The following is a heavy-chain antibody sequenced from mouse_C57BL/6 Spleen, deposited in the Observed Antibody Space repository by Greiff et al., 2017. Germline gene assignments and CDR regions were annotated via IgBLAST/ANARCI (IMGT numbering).Heavy chain of an antibody. CDR2: IHPNSGST. J-gene: IGHJ4*01. CDR1: GYTFTSYW. Sequence: VQLQQSGAELVKPGASVKLSCKASGYTFTSYWMHWVKQRPGQGLEWIGMIHPNSGSTNYNEKFKSKATLTVDKSSSTAYMQLSSLTSEDSAVYYCARGIYGSSHYYAMDDWGQGTSVTVSS. D-gene: IGHD1-1*01. CDR3: ARGIYGSSHYYAMDD. V-gene: IGHV1-64*01.